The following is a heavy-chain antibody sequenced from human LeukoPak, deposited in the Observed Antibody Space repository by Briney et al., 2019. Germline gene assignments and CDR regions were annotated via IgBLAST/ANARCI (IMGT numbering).Heavy chain of an antibody. Sequence: PGGSLRLSCAASGFTFSSYEMNWVRQAPGKGLEWVSSISSSGSTTHYADSVKGRFTISRDNAKKSLYLQMNSLRAEDTAVYYCARDNYDSSRYYFDWGQGTLVTVSS. J-gene: IGHJ4*02. CDR2: ISSSGSTT. D-gene: IGHD3-22*01. V-gene: IGHV3-48*03. CDR1: GFTFSSYE. CDR3: ARDNYDSSRYYFD.